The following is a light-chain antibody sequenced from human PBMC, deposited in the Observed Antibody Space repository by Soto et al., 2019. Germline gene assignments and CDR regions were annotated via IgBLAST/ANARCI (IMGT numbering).Light chain of an antibody. V-gene: IGKV1-39*01. Sequence: DIQMTQSPPSLSASVGDRVTITCRASQTISNYLNWYQQKSGQAPKLLIYTAASLQSGVPSRFSGSGSGTDFTLTITTLQPEDFATYYCQQSYSLPPTFGQGTKLEIK. J-gene: IGKJ2*01. CDR3: QQSYSLPPT. CDR2: TAA. CDR1: QTISNY.